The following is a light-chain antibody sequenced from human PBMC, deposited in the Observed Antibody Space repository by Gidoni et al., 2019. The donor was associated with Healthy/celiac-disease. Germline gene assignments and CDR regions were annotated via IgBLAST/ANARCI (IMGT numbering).Light chain of an antibody. CDR1: QSVSSN. CDR2: GAS. CDR3: QQYNNWPLT. J-gene: IGKJ4*01. V-gene: IGKV3-15*01. Sequence: EIVVPQSPATLSVSAGDRATLSCRASQSVSSNLAWYQQKPGQAPRLLIYGASTRATGIPARFSGSGSGTEFTLTISSLQSEDFAVYYCQQYNNWPLTFGGGTKVEIK.